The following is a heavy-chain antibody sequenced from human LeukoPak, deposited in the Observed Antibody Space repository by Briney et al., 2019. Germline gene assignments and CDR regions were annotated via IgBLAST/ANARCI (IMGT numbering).Heavy chain of an antibody. V-gene: IGHV3-21*01. J-gene: IGHJ5*02. CDR2: ISSSSYL. Sequence: GGSLRLSCAASGFTFSSYSMNWVRQAPGKGLEWVSSISSSSYLYYADSVKGRFTISRDNAKNSLYLQMNSLRAEDTAVYYCARDELPDIVVVVAAENWFDPWGQGTLVTVSS. CDR3: ARDELPDIVVVVAAENWFDP. D-gene: IGHD2-15*01. CDR1: GFTFSSYS.